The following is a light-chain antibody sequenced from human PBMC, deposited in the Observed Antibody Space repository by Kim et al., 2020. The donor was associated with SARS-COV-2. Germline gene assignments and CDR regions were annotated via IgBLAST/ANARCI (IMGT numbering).Light chain of an antibody. J-gene: IGKJ2*01. CDR3: QQSYSTPYT. CDR1: QSIVDY. V-gene: IGKV1-39*01. CDR2: AAS. Sequence: SGSVGDRVTLTCRASQSIVDYLNWYQKKPGRVPNLLISAASNLQSGVTSRFSASGSGTVFTLTIRSLQPEDSATYYCQQSYSTPYTFGQGTKLEI.